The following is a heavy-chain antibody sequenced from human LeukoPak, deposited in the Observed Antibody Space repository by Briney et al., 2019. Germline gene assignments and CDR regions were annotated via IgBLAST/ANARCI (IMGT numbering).Heavy chain of an antibody. CDR1: GFTFSGYS. Sequence: GGSLRLSCAASGFTFSGYSMNWVRQAPGKGLEWVSVIYSGGSTYYADSVKGRFTISRDNSKNTLYLQMNSLRAEDTAVYYCARVAYDGPAAAGSLDYWGQGTLVTASS. J-gene: IGHJ4*02. CDR3: ARVAYDGPAAAGSLDY. CDR2: IYSGGST. D-gene: IGHD6-13*01. V-gene: IGHV3-53*01.